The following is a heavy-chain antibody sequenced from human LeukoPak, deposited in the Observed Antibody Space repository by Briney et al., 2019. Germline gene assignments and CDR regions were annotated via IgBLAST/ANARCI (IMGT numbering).Heavy chain of an antibody. J-gene: IGHJ4*02. V-gene: IGHV3-43D*03. CDR1: GFAFDDYA. Sequence: PGGSLRLSCAASGFAFDDYAMHWVRQAPGKGLEWVSVITWDGDVAYYVDSVKGRFTISRNNSKNSLYLQTNSLTTEDTAFYYCVKDRDSTGYFNYFEYWGQGTLVTVSS. CDR3: VKDRDSTGYFNYFEY. CDR2: ITWDGDVA. D-gene: IGHD3-22*01.